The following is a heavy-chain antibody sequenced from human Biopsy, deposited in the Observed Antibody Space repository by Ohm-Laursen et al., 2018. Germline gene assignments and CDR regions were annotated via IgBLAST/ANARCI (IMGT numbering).Heavy chain of an antibody. D-gene: IGHD2-8*01. CDR2: IYTGGTT. CDR3: ARHHCTNGVCLGVYFDY. Sequence: GSLRLSCAASGFTVSNKYMSWARQAPGKGLEWVSVIYTGGTTHYADSVRGRFTISRDNSKNTLYLQMNSLRAEDTAVYYCARHHCTNGVCLGVYFDYWGQGTLVTVSS. CDR1: GFTVSNKY. J-gene: IGHJ4*02. V-gene: IGHV3-53*01.